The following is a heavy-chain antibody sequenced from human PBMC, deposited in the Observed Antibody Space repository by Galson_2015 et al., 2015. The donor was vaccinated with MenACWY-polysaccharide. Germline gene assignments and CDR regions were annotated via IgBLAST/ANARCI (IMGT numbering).Heavy chain of an antibody. CDR1: GFTLSTYW. Sequence: SLRLSCAASGFTLSTYWMHWVRQGPGKGLVWVSRINSDGSSTTYADSVKGRFTTSRDNAKNTLYLQMDSLRAGDTAVYYCARGEKVVAATDDHFDYWGQGTLVTVSS. J-gene: IGHJ4*02. V-gene: IGHV3-74*03. CDR3: ARGEKVVAATDDHFDY. D-gene: IGHD2-15*01. CDR2: INSDGSST.